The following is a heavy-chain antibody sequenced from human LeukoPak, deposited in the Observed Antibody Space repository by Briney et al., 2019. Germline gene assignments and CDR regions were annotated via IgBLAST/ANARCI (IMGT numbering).Heavy chain of an antibody. CDR1: GGTFSSYA. CDR3: AREIPITFGGVGT. V-gene: IGHV1-69*01. D-gene: IGHD3-16*01. J-gene: IGHJ4*02. Sequence: ASVKVSCKASGGTFSSYAISWVRQAPGQGLEWMGGIIPIFGTANYAQKFQGRVTITADESTSTAYMELSSLRSEDTAVYYCAREIPITFGGVGTWGQGTLVTVSS. CDR2: IIPIFGTA.